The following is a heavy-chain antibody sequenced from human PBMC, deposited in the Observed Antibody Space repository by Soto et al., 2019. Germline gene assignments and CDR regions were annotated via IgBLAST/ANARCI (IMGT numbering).Heavy chain of an antibody. Sequence: GGSLRLSCAASGFTFSNAWMSWVRQAPGKGLEWVGRIKSKTDGGTTDYAAPVKGRFTISRDDSKNTLYLQMNSLKTEDTAVYYCTTASPLWFKGYYFDYWGQGTLVTVSS. J-gene: IGHJ4*02. CDR1: GFTFSNAW. CDR2: IKSKTDGGTT. V-gene: IGHV3-15*01. D-gene: IGHD2-21*01. CDR3: TTASPLWFKGYYFDY.